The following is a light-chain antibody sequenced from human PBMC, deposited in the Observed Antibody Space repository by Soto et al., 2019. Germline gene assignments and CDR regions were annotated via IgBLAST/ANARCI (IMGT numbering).Light chain of an antibody. V-gene: IGLV2-14*01. CDR3: SSYTSSSDV. Sequence: QSVLTQPASVSGSPGQSITISCTGTSSDVGGYNYVSWYQQHPGKAPKLMIYDVSNRPSGVSNRFSGSKSGNTASLTISGLQAEDEADYYWSSYTSSSDVFGTGTKVTVL. CDR1: SSDVGGYNY. CDR2: DVS. J-gene: IGLJ1*01.